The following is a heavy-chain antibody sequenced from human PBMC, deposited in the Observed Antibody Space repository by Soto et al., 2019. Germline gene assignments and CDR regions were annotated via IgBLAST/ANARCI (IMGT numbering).Heavy chain of an antibody. CDR2: VGRTTST. Sequence: EVQLLESGGGLVQPGGSLRLSCVVSGFSLSTYVMSWVRQAPGKGLEWVSTVGRTTSTFYADSVRGRFTISRDNYNNPLFLQMNSLRADDTALYYCAKGILLEPPGTRAFDVWGQGTMVIVSS. CDR1: GFSLSTYV. D-gene: IGHD1-1*01. CDR3: AKGILLEPPGTRAFDV. V-gene: IGHV3-23*01. J-gene: IGHJ3*01.